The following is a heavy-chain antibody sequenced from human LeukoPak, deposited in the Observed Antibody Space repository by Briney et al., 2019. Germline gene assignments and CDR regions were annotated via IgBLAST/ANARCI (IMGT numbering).Heavy chain of an antibody. Sequence: SQTLSLTCTVTAGTINSVSCYCRWIRQPPGKGLECNARIYTSESTQYNHAPKSRVTISVDTSKDQFSLKLSSVAAADTAVYYCARGSGSYCESWGQGTLVTVSS. CDR2: IYTSEST. V-gene: IGHV4-61*02. D-gene: IGHD1-26*01. CDR1: AGTINSVSCY. CDR3: ARGSGSYCES. J-gene: IGHJ4*02.